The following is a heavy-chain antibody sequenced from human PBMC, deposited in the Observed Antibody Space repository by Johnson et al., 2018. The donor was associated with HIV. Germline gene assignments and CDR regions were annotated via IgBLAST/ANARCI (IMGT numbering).Heavy chain of an antibody. CDR2: INQDGSEM. CDR1: GFSFSIYW. V-gene: IGHV3-7*04. Sequence: VQLVESGGGLVKPGGSLRLSCGGSGFSFSIYWLTWVRQAPGKGLEWVANINQDGSEMYYVDSVKGRFTISRDNSKNTLYLQMNSLRAEDTAVYYCPVDTDAFDIWGQGTMVTVSP. CDR3: PVDTDAFDI. J-gene: IGHJ3*02.